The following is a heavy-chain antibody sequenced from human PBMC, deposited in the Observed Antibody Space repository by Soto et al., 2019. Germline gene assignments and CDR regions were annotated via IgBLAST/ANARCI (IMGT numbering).Heavy chain of an antibody. D-gene: IGHD2-21*01. CDR2: VYYSGGT. CDR3: ARGNDWKSSTFDI. J-gene: IGHJ3*02. CDR1: GGSLTDHY. Sequence: QVQLQESGPGLVKPSETLSLTCTVAGGSLTDHYWNWFRQSPGKGLHWIGYVYYSGGTNYNPSLSSRVTMAVDTAKNQFSLTLRSVPATDTAVYYCARGNDWKSSTFDIWGQWTMVSVS. V-gene: IGHV4-59*11.